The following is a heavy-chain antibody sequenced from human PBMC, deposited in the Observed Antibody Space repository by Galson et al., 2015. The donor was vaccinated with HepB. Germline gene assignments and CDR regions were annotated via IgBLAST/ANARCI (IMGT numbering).Heavy chain of an antibody. D-gene: IGHD3/OR15-3a*01. CDR1: GYTLTELS. Sequence: SVKVSCKVSGYTLTELSMHWVRQAPGKGLEWMGGFDPEDGETIYAQKFQGRVTMTEDTSTDTAYMELSSLRSEDTAVYYCATGMSFGEAPPWLKRPVGYWGQGTLVTVSS. J-gene: IGHJ4*02. CDR3: ATGMSFGEAPPWLKRPVGY. CDR2: FDPEDGET. V-gene: IGHV1-24*01.